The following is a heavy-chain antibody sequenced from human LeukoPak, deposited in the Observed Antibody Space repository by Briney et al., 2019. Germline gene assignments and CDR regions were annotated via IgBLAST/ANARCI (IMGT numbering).Heavy chain of an antibody. J-gene: IGHJ4*02. D-gene: IGHD2-15*01. CDR2: IYYSGST. V-gene: IGHV4-30-4*01. CDR3: ASTSLYRHGRIYCSGGSCYYDY. Sequence: PSETLSLTCTVSGGSISSGDYYWSWIRQPPGKGLEWIGYIYYSGSTYYNPSLKSRVTISVDTSKNQFSLKLSSVTAADTAVYYCASTSLYRHGRIYCSGGSCYYDYWGQGTLVTVSS. CDR1: GGSISSGDYY.